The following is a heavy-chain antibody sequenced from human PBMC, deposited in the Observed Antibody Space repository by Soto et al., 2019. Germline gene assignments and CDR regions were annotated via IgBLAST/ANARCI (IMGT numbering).Heavy chain of an antibody. D-gene: IGHD5-18*01. CDR3: ASGIQLWLRRINTGYSG. CDR1: GGTFSTYA. CDR2: IIPMFGTA. V-gene: IGHV1-69*12. J-gene: IGHJ4*02. Sequence: QVQLVQSGAEVKKPESSVKVSCKAPGGTFSTYAISWVRQAPGQGLEWRGGIIPMFGTANYAQRVQDRVTITADESTNTVYMELSSLRSEDTAVYFCASGIQLWLRRINTGYSGWGQGTLVTVSS.